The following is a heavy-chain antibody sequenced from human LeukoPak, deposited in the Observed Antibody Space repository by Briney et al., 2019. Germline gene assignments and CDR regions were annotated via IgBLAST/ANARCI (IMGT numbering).Heavy chain of an antibody. D-gene: IGHD1-26*01. J-gene: IGHJ4*02. Sequence: GGSLRLSCAASGFTFSSYSMNWVRQAPGKGLEWVSSISSSSSYIYYADSVKGRFTISRDNSKNTLYLQMNSLRAEDTAVYYCAKDRLATSDDYWGQGTLVTVSS. V-gene: IGHV3-21*04. CDR1: GFTFSSYS. CDR2: ISSSSSYI. CDR3: AKDRLATSDDY.